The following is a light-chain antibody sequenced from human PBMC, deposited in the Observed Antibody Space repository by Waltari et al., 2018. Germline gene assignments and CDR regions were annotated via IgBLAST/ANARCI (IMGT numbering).Light chain of an antibody. V-gene: IGLV2-8*01. Sequence: QSALTQPPSAAGSPGQSVPISCTGTSRDVGGYNYVSWYQQHPGKAPKLLIYEVNKRPSGVPDRFSGSKSGNTASLTVSGLQVEDEGDYYCSSFAGRDNFGVFGGGTKLTVL. CDR3: SSFAGRDNFGV. CDR1: SRDVGGYNY. J-gene: IGLJ3*02. CDR2: EVN.